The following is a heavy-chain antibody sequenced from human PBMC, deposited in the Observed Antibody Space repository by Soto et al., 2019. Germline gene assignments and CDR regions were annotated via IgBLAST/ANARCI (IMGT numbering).Heavy chain of an antibody. J-gene: IGHJ6*02. CDR2: INPNSGGT. Sequence: ASVKVSCKASGYTFTGYYMHWVRQAPGQGLEWMGWINPNSGGTNYAQKFQGWVTMTRDTSISTAYMELSRLRSDDTAVYYCARGGSSSLRYYYYGMDVWGQGTTVTVSS. D-gene: IGHD6-6*01. CDR3: ARGGSSSLRYYYYGMDV. CDR1: GYTFTGYY. V-gene: IGHV1-2*04.